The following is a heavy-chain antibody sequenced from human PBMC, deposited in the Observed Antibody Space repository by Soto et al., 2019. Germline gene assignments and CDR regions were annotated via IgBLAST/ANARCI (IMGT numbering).Heavy chain of an antibody. Sequence: GGSLRLSCAASGFTFSDYYMSWIRQAPGKGLEWVSYISSSGSTIYYADSVKGRFTISRDNAKNSLYLQMNSLGAEDTAVYYCASPTAAGTFNYYYYMDGWGKGTTVTVSS. D-gene: IGHD6-13*01. CDR2: ISSSGSTI. CDR3: ASPTAAGTFNYYYYMDG. CDR1: GFTFSDYY. V-gene: IGHV3-11*01. J-gene: IGHJ6*03.